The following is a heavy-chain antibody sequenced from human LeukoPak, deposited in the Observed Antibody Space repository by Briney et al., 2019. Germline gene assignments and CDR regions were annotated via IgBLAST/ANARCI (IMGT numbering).Heavy chain of an antibody. D-gene: IGHD3-3*01. CDR3: AKEGDFWNGHYFDY. Sequence: GGSLRLSCAASGFTFSSYSMNWVRQAPGKGLEWVSYISSSSSTIYYADSVKGRFTISRDNAKNLLYLQMNSLRAEDTAVYYCAKEGDFWNGHYFDYWGQGTLVTVSS. CDR1: GFTFSSYS. CDR2: ISSSSSTI. J-gene: IGHJ4*02. V-gene: IGHV3-48*01.